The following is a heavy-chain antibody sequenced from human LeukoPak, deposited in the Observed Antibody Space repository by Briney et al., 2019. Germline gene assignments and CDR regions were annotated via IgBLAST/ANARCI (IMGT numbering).Heavy chain of an antibody. D-gene: IGHD6-13*01. CDR3: ARVYYSNSYDYWYFDL. V-gene: IGHV4-61*01. Sequence: SETLSLTCTVSGGSISSISYYWSWIRQPPGKGLEWIGYIFYSGSTNYNPSLKSRVTISVDTSKNQFSLKLSSVTAADTAVYYCARVYYSNSYDYWYFDLWGRGTLVTVSS. J-gene: IGHJ2*01. CDR2: IFYSGST. CDR1: GGSISSISYY.